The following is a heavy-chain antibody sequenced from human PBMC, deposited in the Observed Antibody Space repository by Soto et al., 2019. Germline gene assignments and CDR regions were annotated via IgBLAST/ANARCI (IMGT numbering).Heavy chain of an antibody. V-gene: IGHV3-7*05. CDR1: GFSFSNYW. D-gene: IGHD3-22*01. Sequence: GGSLRLSCAASGFSFSNYWMTWLRQAPGKGLEWVANIKKDESKKSYLDSVRGRFTISRDNARNSLYLQMDSLRAEDTALYYCARDVSPGNSTYYLDDSDIWGRGTMVTVSS. CDR3: ARDVSPGNSTYYLDDSDI. J-gene: IGHJ3*02. CDR2: IKKDESKK.